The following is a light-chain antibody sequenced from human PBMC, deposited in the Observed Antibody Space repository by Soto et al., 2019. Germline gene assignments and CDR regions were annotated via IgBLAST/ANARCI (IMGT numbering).Light chain of an antibody. J-gene: IGLJ1*01. CDR3: QVWDSSSDHSV. CDR2: EDS. Sequence: SCQLTQATYVSVAPGQTSRITCGGNNIGSKSVHWYQQKPGQAPVLVVYEDSDRPSGIPERFSGSNSGNTATLTMSRVEAGDEADYYCQVWDSSSDHSVFGTGTKVTVL. V-gene: IGLV3-21*02. CDR1: NIGSKS.